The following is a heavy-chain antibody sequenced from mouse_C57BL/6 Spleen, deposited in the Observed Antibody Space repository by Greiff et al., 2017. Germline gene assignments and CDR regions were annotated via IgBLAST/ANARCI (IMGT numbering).Heavy chain of an antibody. CDR3: ARGPLVDWYFDV. J-gene: IGHJ1*03. CDR1: GYTFTSYW. Sequence: QVQLQQPGAELVKPGASVKMSCKASGYTFTSYWITWVKQRPGQGLEWIGDIYPGSGSTNYNEKFKRKATLTVNTSSSTAYMQLSSLTSEDSAVYYFARGPLVDWYFDVWGTGTTVTVSS. CDR2: IYPGSGST. V-gene: IGHV1-55*01.